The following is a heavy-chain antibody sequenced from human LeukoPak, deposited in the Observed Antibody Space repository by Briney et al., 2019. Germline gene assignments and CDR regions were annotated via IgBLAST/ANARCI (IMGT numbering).Heavy chain of an antibody. CDR1: GFTFSNYA. Sequence: GGSLRLSCAASGFTFSNYAMHWVRQAPGKGLEWVAVISYDGSNKYYADSVKGRFTISRDNSKNTLYLQMNSLRAEDTAVYYCARGLVVYWGQGTLVTVSS. J-gene: IGHJ4*02. CDR3: ARGLVVY. V-gene: IGHV3-30-3*01. CDR2: ISYDGSNK.